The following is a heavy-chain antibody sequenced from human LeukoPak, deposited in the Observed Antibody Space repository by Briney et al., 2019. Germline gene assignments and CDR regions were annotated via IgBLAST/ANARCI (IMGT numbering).Heavy chain of an antibody. J-gene: IGHJ4*02. CDR3: ARVRHSGSYPTFDY. V-gene: IGHV3-66*01. Sequence: GGSLRLSCAASGFTVSSNYMSWVRQAPGKGLEWVSVIYSGRSTYYADSVKGRFTISRDNSKNTLYLQMNSLRAEDTAVYYCARVRHSGSYPTFDYWGQGTLVTVSS. D-gene: IGHD1-26*01. CDR1: GFTVSSNY. CDR2: IYSGRST.